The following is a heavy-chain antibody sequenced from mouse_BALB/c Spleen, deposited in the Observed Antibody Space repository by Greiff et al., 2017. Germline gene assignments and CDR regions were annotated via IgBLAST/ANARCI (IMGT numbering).Heavy chain of an antibody. CDR3: ARDRYDKDYAMDY. J-gene: IGHJ4*01. CDR1: GYTFTSYW. Sequence: QVQLQQSGAELAKPGASVKMSCKASGYTFTSYWMHWVKQRPGQGLEWIGYINPSTGYTEYNQKFKDKATLTADKSSSTAYMQLSSLTSEDSAVYYCARDRYDKDYAMDYWGQGTSVTVSS. CDR2: INPSTGYT. D-gene: IGHD2-14*01. V-gene: IGHV1-7*01.